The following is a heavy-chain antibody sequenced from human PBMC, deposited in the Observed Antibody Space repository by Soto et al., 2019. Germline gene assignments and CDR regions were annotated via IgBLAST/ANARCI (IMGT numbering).Heavy chain of an antibody. J-gene: IGHJ6*02. D-gene: IGHD6-19*01. CDR1: GYSFTSYW. V-gene: IGHV5-10-1*01. CDR3: ARDSSSPSSSGWTLNYYYGMDV. CDR2: IDPSDSYT. Sequence: PGESLKISCKGSGYSFTSYWISWVRQMPGNGLEGMGRIDPSDSYTNYSPSFQGHVTISADTSISTAYLQWSSLKASDTAMYYCARDSSSPSSSGWTLNYYYGMDVWGQGTTVTVSS.